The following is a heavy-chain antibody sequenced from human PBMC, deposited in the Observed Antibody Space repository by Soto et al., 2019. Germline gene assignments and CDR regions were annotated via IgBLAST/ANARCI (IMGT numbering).Heavy chain of an antibody. Sequence: QVQLQQWGAGLFKPSETLSLTCAVYGESFSGYYWSGIRQPPGKGLEWIGEINHSGSTNYNPYLKSRVTISVDTAKNQFSVKLSSVSAADTAVYSCARAGVRHPTAGYWYFYLWGRGTLVTVSS. V-gene: IGHV4-34*01. CDR2: INHSGST. J-gene: IGHJ2*01. CDR1: GESFSGYY. CDR3: ARAGVRHPTAGYWYFYL. D-gene: IGHD1-1*01.